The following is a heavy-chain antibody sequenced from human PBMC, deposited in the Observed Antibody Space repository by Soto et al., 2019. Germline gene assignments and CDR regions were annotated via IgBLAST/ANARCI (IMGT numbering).Heavy chain of an antibody. V-gene: IGHV3-74*01. CDR2: ITNDGRGP. D-gene: IGHD3-22*01. CDR3: ARGDWDHYDGNGYLGRH. CDR1: GVTFSHYW. J-gene: IGHJ1*01. Sequence: EVQLLESGGGLVQPGGSLTLSCAASGVTFSHYWMHWVRQAPGKGLVWASRITNDGRGPIYADSVKGRLTISRDYSRNKLYLPINSLSAEDTSVYFWARGDWDHYDGNGYLGRHWGQGTLVTVSS.